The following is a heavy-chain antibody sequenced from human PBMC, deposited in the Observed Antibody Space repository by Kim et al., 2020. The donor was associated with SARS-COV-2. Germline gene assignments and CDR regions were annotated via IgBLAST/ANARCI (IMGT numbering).Heavy chain of an antibody. CDR2: IRSKANSYAT. CDR3: TRQKTGSYYYYGMDV. Sequence: GGSLRLSCAASGFTFSGSAMHWVRQASGKGLEWVGRIRSKANSYATAYAASVKGRFTISRDDSKNTAYLQMNSLKTEDTAVYYCTRQKTGSYYYYGMDVWGQGTTVTVSS. J-gene: IGHJ6*02. D-gene: IGHD3-9*01. V-gene: IGHV3-73*01. CDR1: GFTFSGSA.